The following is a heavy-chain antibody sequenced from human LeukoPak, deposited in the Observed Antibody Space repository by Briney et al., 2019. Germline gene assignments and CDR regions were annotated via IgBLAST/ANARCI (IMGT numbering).Heavy chain of an antibody. CDR1: GGSISSGDYY. V-gene: IGHV4-30-4*08. J-gene: IGHJ4*02. Sequence: SETLSLTSTVSGGSISSGDYYWSWIRQPPGKGLEWIGYIYYSGSTYYNPSLKSRVTISVDTSKNQFSLKLSSVTAADTAVYYCAGDCGPSDYNPYYFDYWGQGTLVTVSS. CDR2: IYYSGST. CDR3: AGDCGPSDYNPYYFDY. D-gene: IGHD2-21*01.